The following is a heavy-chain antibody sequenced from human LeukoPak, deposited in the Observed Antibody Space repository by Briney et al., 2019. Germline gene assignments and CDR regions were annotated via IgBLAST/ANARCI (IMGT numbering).Heavy chain of an antibody. CDR1: GYTFTSYD. CDR3: ARASHILTGLEFDP. CDR2: INPNSGGT. J-gene: IGHJ5*02. V-gene: IGHV1-2*04. Sequence: ASVKVSCKASGYTFTSYDINWVRQAPGQGLEWMGWINPNSGGTNYAQKFQGWVTMTRDTSISTAYMELSRLRSDDTAVYYCARASHILTGLEFDPWGQGTLVTVSS. D-gene: IGHD3-9*01.